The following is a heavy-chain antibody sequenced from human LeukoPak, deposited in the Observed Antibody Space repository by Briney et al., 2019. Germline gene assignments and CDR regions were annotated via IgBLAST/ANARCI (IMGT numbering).Heavy chain of an antibody. CDR1: GGSISTITYY. J-gene: IGHJ5*02. D-gene: IGHD2-2*01. CDR2: MYYRGNT. V-gene: IGHV4-39*07. Sequence: PSETLSLTCTVSGGSISTITYYWGWIRQPPGKGLEWVGHMYYRGNTFYNPSLKSRVTISVDTSKNQFSLKLSSVTAADTAVYYCAREVDAAAAYNWFDPWGQGTLVTVSS. CDR3: AREVDAAAAYNWFDP.